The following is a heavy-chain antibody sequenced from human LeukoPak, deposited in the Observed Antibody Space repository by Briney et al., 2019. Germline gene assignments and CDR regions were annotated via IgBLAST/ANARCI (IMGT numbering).Heavy chain of an antibody. Sequence: GGSLRLSCVASGFTFSTYSMNWVRQAPGKGLEWVSSISSTSTYIYYADSVKGRFTISRDNAKNSLYLQMNSLRAEDTAVYYCARVRDSSGWYFDYWGQGTLVTVSS. CDR1: GFTFSTYS. V-gene: IGHV3-21*01. CDR3: ARVRDSSGWYFDY. CDR2: ISSTSTYI. D-gene: IGHD6-19*01. J-gene: IGHJ4*02.